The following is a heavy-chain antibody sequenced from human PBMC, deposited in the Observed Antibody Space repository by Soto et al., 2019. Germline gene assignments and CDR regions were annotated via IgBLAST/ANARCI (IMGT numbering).Heavy chain of an antibody. Sequence: GASVKVSCKASGYTFTSYDINWVRQATGQGLEWMGWINANSGNTNYAQKLQGRVTMTTDTSTSTAYMELRSLRSDDTAVYYCARTRGPFYGDSPYYFDYWGQGTLVTVSS. CDR3: ARTRGPFYGDSPYYFDY. D-gene: IGHD4-17*01. J-gene: IGHJ4*02. CDR1: GYTFTSYD. CDR2: INANSGNT. V-gene: IGHV1-18*01.